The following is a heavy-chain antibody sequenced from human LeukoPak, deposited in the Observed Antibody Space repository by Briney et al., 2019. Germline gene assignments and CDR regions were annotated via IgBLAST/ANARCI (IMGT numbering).Heavy chain of an antibody. D-gene: IGHD2-15*01. Sequence: GGSPRLSCAASGFTFSSYSMNWVRQAPGKGLEWVSSISSSSSYIYYADSVKGRFTISRDNARNSLYLQMNSLRAEDTAVYYCARVGPVVAATLLLGPSGYWGQGTLVTVSS. CDR3: ARVGPVVAATLLLGPSGY. CDR1: GFTFSSYS. V-gene: IGHV3-21*01. J-gene: IGHJ4*02. CDR2: ISSSSSYI.